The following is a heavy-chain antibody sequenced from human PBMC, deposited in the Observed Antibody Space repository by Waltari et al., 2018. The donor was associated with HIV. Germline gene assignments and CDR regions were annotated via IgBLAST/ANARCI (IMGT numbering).Heavy chain of an antibody. CDR3: AKLSGIDDYSNYDY. CDR2: ISFDGSDE. V-gene: IGHV3-30*18. CDR1: DFSFKNFA. Sequence: QVHLVESGGRVVQSGKSLRLSCVASDFSFKNFAMHWVRQTPGKGREWLGLISFDGSDEYYADSVKGRFFLSRDNSKNTLYLQMNSLRVEDSAVYYCAKLSGIDDYSNYDYWGQGTLVSVSS. D-gene: IGHD4-4*01. J-gene: IGHJ4*02.